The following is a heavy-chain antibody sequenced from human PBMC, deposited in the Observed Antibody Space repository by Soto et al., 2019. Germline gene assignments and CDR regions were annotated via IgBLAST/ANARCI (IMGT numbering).Heavy chain of an antibody. CDR1: GGSISNYY. D-gene: IGHD6-13*01. CDR2: IFYSGST. J-gene: IGHJ5*02. Sequence: PLETQPLTCTVSGGSISNYYWSWIRQPPGKGLEWIGYIFYSGSTNYNPSLKSRVTISVDSSKNQFSLRLSSVTAADTAVYYCARLQSWGSRWFDPWGQGTLVTVSS. CDR3: ARLQSWGSRWFDP. V-gene: IGHV4-59*08.